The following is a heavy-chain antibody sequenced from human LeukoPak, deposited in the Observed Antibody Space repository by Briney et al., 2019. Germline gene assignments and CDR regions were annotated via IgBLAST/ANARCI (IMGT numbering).Heavy chain of an antibody. CDR1: GGSFSGYY. Sequence: SETLSLTCAVYGGSFSGYYWSWIRQPPGKGLEWIGEINHSGSTNYNPSLKSRVTISVDTSKNQFSLKLSSVTAADTAVYYCARDVRFGGSDYWGQGTLVTVSS. V-gene: IGHV4-34*01. D-gene: IGHD3-10*01. CDR2: INHSGST. CDR3: ARDVRFGGSDY. J-gene: IGHJ4*02.